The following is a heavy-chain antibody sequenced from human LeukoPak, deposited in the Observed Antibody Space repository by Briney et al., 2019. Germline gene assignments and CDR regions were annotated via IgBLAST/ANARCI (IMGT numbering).Heavy chain of an antibody. D-gene: IGHD1-26*01. CDR1: GGSISSSSYY. V-gene: IGHV4-39*01. CDR2: MCYSGST. J-gene: IGHJ4*02. CDR3: AKSGGYGLIDY. Sequence: SETLSLTCTVSGGSISSSSYYWGWIRQPPGKGLEWIASMCYSGSTYYNPSLQSRVTISIDTSKNQFSLRLNSVTAADTAMYYCAKSGGYGLIDYWGQGTRVTVSS.